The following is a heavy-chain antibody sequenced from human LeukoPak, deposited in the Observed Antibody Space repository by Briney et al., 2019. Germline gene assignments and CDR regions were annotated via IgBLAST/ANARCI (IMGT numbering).Heavy chain of an antibody. CDR3: VVSYLYAFDI. CDR1: GFTFSSYA. CDR2: ISSNGGST. V-gene: IGHV3-64D*09. J-gene: IGHJ3*02. Sequence: GGSLRLSCSASGFTFSSYAMHWVRQAPGKGLEYVSAISSNGGSTYYADSVEGRFTISRDNYKNTLNLQMSSLRAEDTAVYYCVVSYLYAFDIWGQGTMVTVSS. D-gene: IGHD5-18*01.